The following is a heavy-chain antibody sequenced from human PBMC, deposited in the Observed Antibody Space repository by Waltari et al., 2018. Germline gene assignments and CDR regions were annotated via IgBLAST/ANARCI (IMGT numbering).Heavy chain of an antibody. CDR2: IGNDGSST. Sequence: EVQLVESGGGLVQPGGSLRLSCAASGFTFSSYWMHWVRQAPGEGLVWVSRIGNDGSSTSYADSVKGRFTISRDNAKNRLHLQMNSLRAEDTAVYYCASAGALTGIGLNLIDYWGRGTLVTVSS. V-gene: IGHV3-74*01. CDR3: ASAGALTGIGLNLIDY. CDR1: GFTFSSYW. D-gene: IGHD1-1*01. J-gene: IGHJ4*02.